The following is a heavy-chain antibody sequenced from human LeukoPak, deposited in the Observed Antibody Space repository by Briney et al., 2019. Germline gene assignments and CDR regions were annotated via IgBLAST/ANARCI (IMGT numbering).Heavy chain of an antibody. J-gene: IGHJ4*02. Sequence: QPGGSLRLSCAASGFTFNNYAMSWVRQAPGKGLEWVSGISASGNPVYEDSVRGGSTISRDNSRNTLHHQMNSIRAEDTAVYYCAKDAQGGSGSYSWGTFDHWGQGTLVTVSS. CDR1: GFTFNNYA. D-gene: IGHD3-10*01. CDR2: ISASGNP. CDR3: AKDAQGGSGSYSWGTFDH. V-gene: IGHV3-23*01.